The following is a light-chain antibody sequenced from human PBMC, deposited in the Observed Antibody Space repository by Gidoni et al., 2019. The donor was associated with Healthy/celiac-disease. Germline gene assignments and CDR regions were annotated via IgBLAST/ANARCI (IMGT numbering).Light chain of an antibody. CDR2: DAS. V-gene: IGKV3-11*01. CDR3: QQRSGA. CDR1: QSVSSY. J-gene: IGKJ4*01. Sequence: EIVLTQSPATLSLSPGERATLSCRASQSVSSYLAWYQQKPGQAPRLLIYDASNRATGIPARCSGSGSGTDFTLTISSLEPEDFAVYYCQQRSGAFGGGTKVEIK.